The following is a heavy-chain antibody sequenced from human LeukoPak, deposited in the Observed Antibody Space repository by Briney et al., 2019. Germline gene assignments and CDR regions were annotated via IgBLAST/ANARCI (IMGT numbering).Heavy chain of an antibody. V-gene: IGHV3-23*01. Sequence: GGSLRLSCAASGFTFSSYAMSWVRQAPGKGLEWVSAISGSGGSTYYADSVKGRFTISRDNSKNTLYLQMNSLRAEDTAVYYCAKVYQPSYYDILTGCFDYWGQGTLVTVSS. J-gene: IGHJ4*02. CDR2: ISGSGGST. CDR3: AKVYQPSYYDILTGCFDY. CDR1: GFTFSSYA. D-gene: IGHD3-9*01.